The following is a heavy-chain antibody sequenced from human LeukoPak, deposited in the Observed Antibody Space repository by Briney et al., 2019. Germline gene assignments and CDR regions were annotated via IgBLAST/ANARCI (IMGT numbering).Heavy chain of an antibody. V-gene: IGHV4-4*07. J-gene: IGHJ2*01. CDR1: GGSISIYY. CDR3: ARAFNYYDSSGTRWYFDL. CDR2: IYTSGIT. Sequence: SETLSLTCTVSGGSISIYYWSWIRQPAGKGLEWIGRIYTSGITNYNPSLKSRVTMSVATSKNQFSLRLRSVTAADTAVYYCARAFNYYDSSGTRWYFDLWGRGTLVTVSS. D-gene: IGHD3-22*01.